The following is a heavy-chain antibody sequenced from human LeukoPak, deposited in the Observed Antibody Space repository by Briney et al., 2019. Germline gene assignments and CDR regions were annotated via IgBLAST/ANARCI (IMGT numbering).Heavy chain of an antibody. CDR3: ARDVSVSGMDV. V-gene: IGHV3-7*01. D-gene: IGHD5/OR15-5a*01. CDR2: IKRDGSET. J-gene: IGHJ6*02. Sequence: GGSLRLSCAASGFTFTDYWMSWVRQAPGKGLEWVGNIKRDGSETYYVNSVKGRFTISRDNPKKSVYLQMSSLRAEDTAIYYCARDVSVSGMDVWGQGTTVTVSS. CDR1: GFTFTDYW.